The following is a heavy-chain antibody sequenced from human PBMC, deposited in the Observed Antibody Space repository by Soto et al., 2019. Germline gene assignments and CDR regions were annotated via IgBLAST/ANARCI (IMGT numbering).Heavy chain of an antibody. CDR1: GFIFSSYA. CDR2: ISGSGSGT. J-gene: IGHJ4*02. CDR3: AKDRPGNQLR. Sequence: GGSLRLSCAASGFIFSSYAISWVRQAPGKGLEWVSAISGSGSGTYYADSVKGRFTFSRDNSKNTLYLQMNSLRAEDTAVYYCAKDRPGNQLRWGQGTLVTVS. V-gene: IGHV3-23*01. D-gene: IGHD2-2*01.